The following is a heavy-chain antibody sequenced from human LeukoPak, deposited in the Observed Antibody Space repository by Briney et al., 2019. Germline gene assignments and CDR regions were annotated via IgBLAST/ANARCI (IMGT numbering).Heavy chain of an antibody. J-gene: IGHJ5*02. V-gene: IGHV4-59*08. CDR1: GASIRNYY. CDR3: ARRYSSSWYVGFFDP. CDR2: IYYSGST. D-gene: IGHD6-13*01. Sequence: PSETLSLTCTVPGASIRNYYWSWVRQSPGKGLEWIGYIYYSGSTNYNPSLESRVAMSVDTSKNQFSLRLSSVTAADTAIYYCARRYSSSWYVGFFDPWGQATLVTVCS.